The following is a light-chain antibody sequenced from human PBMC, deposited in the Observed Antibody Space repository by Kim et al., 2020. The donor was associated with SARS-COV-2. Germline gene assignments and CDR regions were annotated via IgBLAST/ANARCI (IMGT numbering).Light chain of an antibody. CDR3: QAWDSSIGL. V-gene: IGLV3-1*01. CDR1: KLGNKY. J-gene: IGLJ2*01. Sequence: GSPGQTASITCSGDKLGNKYASWYQQRPGQTPVVVIYQDNKRPSGIPERFSGSNSGNTATLTISGTQALDEADYYCQAWDSSIGLFGGGTQLTVL. CDR2: QDN.